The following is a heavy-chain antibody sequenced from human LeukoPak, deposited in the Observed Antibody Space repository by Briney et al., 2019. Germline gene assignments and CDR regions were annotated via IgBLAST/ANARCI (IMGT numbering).Heavy chain of an antibody. Sequence: SSQTLSLTCAISGDSVSSNSAAWNWIRQSPSRGLEWLGRTYYRSKWYNDYAVSVKSRITINPDTSKNQFSLQLNSVTPEDTAVYYCARAHRYYGDYLWYFDYWGQGTLVTVSS. CDR3: ARAHRYYGDYLWYFDY. D-gene: IGHD4-17*01. V-gene: IGHV6-1*01. CDR2: TYYRSKWYN. J-gene: IGHJ4*02. CDR1: GDSVSSNSAA.